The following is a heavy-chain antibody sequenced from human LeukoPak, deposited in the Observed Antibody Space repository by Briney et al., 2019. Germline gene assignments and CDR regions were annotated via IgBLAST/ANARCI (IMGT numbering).Heavy chain of an antibody. CDR3: ARGYGYVVHGFDY. V-gene: IGHV4-34*01. Sequence: SETLSLTCAVYGGSFSGYYCSWIRQPPGKGLEWIGEINHSGSTNYNPSLKSRVTKSVDTSKNQFSLKLSSVTAADTAVYYCARGYGYVVHGFDYWGQRTLVTVSS. CDR2: INHSGST. J-gene: IGHJ4*02. CDR1: GGSFSGYY. D-gene: IGHD6-13*01.